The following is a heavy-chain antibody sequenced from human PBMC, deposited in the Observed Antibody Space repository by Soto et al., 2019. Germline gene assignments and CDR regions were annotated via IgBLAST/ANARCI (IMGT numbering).Heavy chain of an antibody. CDR2: ISSSGTYI. CDR1: GFTFSSHN. V-gene: IGHV3-21*01. CDR3: ARDSHGDTGLVDH. D-gene: IGHD4-17*01. J-gene: IGHJ4*02. Sequence: PGGSLRLSCAASGFTFSSHNMNWVRQAPGKGLVWVSSISSSGTYIYYADSVKGRFTISRDSAKNSLYLQMNRLRAEDTAVYYCARDSHGDTGLVDHWGRGTLVTVSS.